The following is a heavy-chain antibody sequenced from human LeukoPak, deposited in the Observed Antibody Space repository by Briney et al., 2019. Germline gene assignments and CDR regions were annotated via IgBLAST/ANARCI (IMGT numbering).Heavy chain of an antibody. Sequence: PSETLSLTCTVSGGSITTYYWSWIRQPPGKALEWIGYVYYSGRTNYNPSLKSRVTISVDTSKNQFSLKLTTVTAADTAVYYCARSSSGLDYGDYYLDYWGQGTLVTVFS. D-gene: IGHD4-17*01. CDR3: ARSSSGLDYGDYYLDY. V-gene: IGHV4-59*01. J-gene: IGHJ4*02. CDR1: GGSITTYY. CDR2: VYYSGRT.